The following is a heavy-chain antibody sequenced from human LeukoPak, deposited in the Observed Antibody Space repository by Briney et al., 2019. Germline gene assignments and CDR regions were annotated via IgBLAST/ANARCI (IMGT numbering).Heavy chain of an antibody. CDR2: IYPGDSRK. J-gene: IGHJ4*02. V-gene: IGHV5-51*01. Sequence: GESLKISCQASGYSFNKYWIAWVRQMPGKGLEWMGLIYPGDSRKRYSPTFQGQVAFSADMSINTAYLQWSSLEASDTAMYYCAREGGIKGAPFWGQGTLVTVSS. D-gene: IGHD1-14*01. CDR1: GYSFNKYW. CDR3: AREGGIKGAPF.